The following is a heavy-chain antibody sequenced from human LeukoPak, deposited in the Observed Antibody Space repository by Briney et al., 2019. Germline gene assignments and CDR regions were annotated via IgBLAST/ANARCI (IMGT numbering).Heavy chain of an antibody. CDR1: GFTFSSYE. Sequence: PGGSLRLSCAASGFTFSSYEMNWVRQAPGKGLEWVSYISSSGSTIYYADSVKGRFTISRDNARNSLYLQMNNLRVDDTAVYYCAREDYGDFRRGIDYWGQGTLVTVSS. D-gene: IGHD4-17*01. J-gene: IGHJ4*02. CDR2: ISSSGSTI. CDR3: AREDYGDFRRGIDY. V-gene: IGHV3-48*03.